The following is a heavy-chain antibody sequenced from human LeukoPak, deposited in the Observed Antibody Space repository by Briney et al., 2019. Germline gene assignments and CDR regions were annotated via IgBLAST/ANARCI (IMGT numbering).Heavy chain of an antibody. V-gene: IGHV3-74*01. CDR2: VSPDGSGA. D-gene: IGHD6-19*01. J-gene: IGHJ4*02. CDR3: LRGSSDWKGMDI. CDR1: GFPFSDFS. Sequence: GGSLRLSCATSGFPFSDFSMSWVRQAPGKGLEWISRVSPDGSGAIYADSLKGRLTISGDNAKNTVYLQMNSVRADDTDVYYCLRGSSDWKGMDIWGQGTQVTVSS.